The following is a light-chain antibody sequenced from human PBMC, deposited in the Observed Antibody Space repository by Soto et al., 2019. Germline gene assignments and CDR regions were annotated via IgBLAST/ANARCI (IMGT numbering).Light chain of an antibody. CDR1: QSVSSY. J-gene: IGKJ2*01. Sequence: EIVLTQSPATLSLSPGERATLSCRASQSVSSYLAWYQQKPGQAPRLLIYDASNRATGIPARFSGSGSGTAFTLTISSLEPEDFAVYYCQQRSNWPPSNAFGQGTKLEIK. CDR3: QQRSNWPPSNA. V-gene: IGKV3-11*01. CDR2: DAS.